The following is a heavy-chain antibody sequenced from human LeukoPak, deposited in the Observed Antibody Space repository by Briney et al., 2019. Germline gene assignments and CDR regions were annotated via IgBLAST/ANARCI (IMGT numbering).Heavy chain of an antibody. D-gene: IGHD6-13*01. CDR2: IYYSGST. CDR3: ARLRIAAAGTFRDFDY. J-gene: IGHJ4*02. V-gene: IGHV4-39*01. CDR1: GGSISSSSYY. Sequence: SETLSLTCTVSGGSISSSSYYWGWIRQPPGKGLEWIGSIYYSGSTYYNPSLKSRVTISVDTSKNQFSLKLSSVTAADTAVYYCARLRIAAAGTFRDFDYWGQGTLVTVSS.